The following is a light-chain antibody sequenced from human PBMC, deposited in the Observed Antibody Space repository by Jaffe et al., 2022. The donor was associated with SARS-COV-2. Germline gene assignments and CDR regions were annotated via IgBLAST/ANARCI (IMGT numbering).Light chain of an antibody. CDR2: AAS. CDR3: QQSYSDPMT. Sequence: DIQMTQSPSSLSASVGERVTITCRASQSISSFLNWYQQQPGEAPKLLIYAASSLQSGVPSRLSGSGSGTDFTLTISSLQPEDFATYYCQQSYSDPMTFGQGTKVEIK. J-gene: IGKJ1*01. V-gene: IGKV1-39*01. CDR1: QSISSF.